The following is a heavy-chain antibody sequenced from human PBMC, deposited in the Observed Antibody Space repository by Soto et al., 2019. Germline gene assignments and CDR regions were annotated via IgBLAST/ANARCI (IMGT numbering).Heavy chain of an antibody. J-gene: IGHJ4*02. CDR3: ARERDSSGYILGY. CDR2: IYSGGST. V-gene: IGHV3-53*01. CDR1: GFSVSSKY. D-gene: IGHD3-22*01. Sequence: EVQLVESGGGLIQPGGSLRLSCAASGFSVSSKYMTWVRQAPGKGLEWVSVIYSGGSTYYADSVKGRFTISRDNCKNTLYLQMNSLRADDTAVYYCARERDSSGYILGYWGQGTLVTVSS.